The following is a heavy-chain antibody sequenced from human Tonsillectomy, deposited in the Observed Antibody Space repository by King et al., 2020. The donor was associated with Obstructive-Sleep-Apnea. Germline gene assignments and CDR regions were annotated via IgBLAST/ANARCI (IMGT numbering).Heavy chain of an antibody. CDR2: IYYSGSS. V-gene: IGHV4-59*01. CDR3: ARAPYGSGIIDWFDP. J-gene: IGHJ5*02. CDR1: GGSIGTYY. D-gene: IGHD3-10*01. Sequence: VQLQESGPGLVKPSETLSLTCKVSGGSIGTYYWSWIRQPPGKGLEWIGYIYYSGSSNYNPSLKRRFTITVDTSKNQFSLMLSSLTAADTAVYYCARAPYGSGIIDWFDPWGQGTLVTVSS.